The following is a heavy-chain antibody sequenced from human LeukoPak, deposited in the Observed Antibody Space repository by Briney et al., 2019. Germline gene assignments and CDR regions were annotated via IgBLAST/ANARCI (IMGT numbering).Heavy chain of an antibody. V-gene: IGHV1-2*02. CDR3: ARGVVAATFYYYMDV. J-gene: IGHJ6*03. D-gene: IGHD2-15*01. CDR2: INPSSGGT. Sequence: GASVKVSCKPSGYTFTGYYIHWVRQAPGQGLEWMGWINPSSGGTNYPQDFQGRVTMPRDTSLSTAYMEVSGLRSDDTAVYYCARGVVAATFYYYMDVWGKGTTVTVSS. CDR1: GYTFTGYY.